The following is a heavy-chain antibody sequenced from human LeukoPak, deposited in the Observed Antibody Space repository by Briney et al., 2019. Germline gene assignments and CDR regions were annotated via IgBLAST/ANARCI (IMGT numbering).Heavy chain of an antibody. J-gene: IGHJ4*02. D-gene: IGHD3-22*01. CDR2: INSDGSST. V-gene: IGHV3-74*01. Sequence: GGSLRLSCAASGFTFSSYWMHWVRQAPGKGLVWVSRINSDGSSTSYADSVKGRFTISRDNAKNTLCLQMNSLRAEDTAVYYCARNGPDYYDSSGPDYWGQGTLVTVSS. CDR1: GFTFSSYW. CDR3: ARNGPDYYDSSGPDY.